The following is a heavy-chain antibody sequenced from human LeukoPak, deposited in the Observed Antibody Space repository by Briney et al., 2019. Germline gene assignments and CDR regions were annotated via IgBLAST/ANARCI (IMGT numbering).Heavy chain of an antibody. Sequence: SETLSLTCTVSGGSISSYYWSWLRQPPGKGLEWIGYIYYSGSTNYNPSLKSRVTISVDTSKNQFSLKLSSVTAADTAVYYCARVTLWFGELSTDGWFDHWGQGTLVTVSS. V-gene: IGHV4-59*01. CDR3: ARVTLWFGELSTDGWFDH. D-gene: IGHD3-10*01. CDR1: GGSISSYY. J-gene: IGHJ5*02. CDR2: IYYSGST.